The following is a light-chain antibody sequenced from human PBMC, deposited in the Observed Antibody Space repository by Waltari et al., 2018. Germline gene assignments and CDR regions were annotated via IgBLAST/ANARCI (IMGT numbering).Light chain of an antibody. V-gene: IGKV3-20*01. J-gene: IGKJ4*01. CDR3: QQYGTSSALT. CDR2: GAS. Sequence: EIVLTQSPGTLSLSPGESATISCRASQTIIANYLAWYQQKPGQAPRLLIYGASNRATGIPDRFSGSGSGTDFTLTSSRLEPEDYAVYHCQQYGTSSALTFGGGTKVEIK. CDR1: QTIIANY.